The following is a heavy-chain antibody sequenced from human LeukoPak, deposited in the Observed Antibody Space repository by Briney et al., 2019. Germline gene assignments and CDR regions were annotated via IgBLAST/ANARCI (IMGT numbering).Heavy chain of an antibody. D-gene: IGHD3-10*01. Sequence: GGSLTLSCAASGLTFRSFVMLWVREAPGKGLEWVADISYEDGSNKYYADSVKGRFTISRDNSKYTVYLEMNSLRVEDTAMYYCSKERPEEYYASGSYFDYWGQGTLVTVSS. V-gene: IGHV3-30*04. CDR3: SKERPEEYYASGSYFDY. J-gene: IGHJ4*02. CDR2: ISYEDGSNK. CDR1: GLTFRSFV.